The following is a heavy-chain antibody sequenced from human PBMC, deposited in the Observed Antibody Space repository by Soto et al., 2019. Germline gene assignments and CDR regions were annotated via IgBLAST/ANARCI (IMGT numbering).Heavy chain of an antibody. CDR1: GFTFSSYE. CDR3: ARAPSLGYCSGGSCYPLSYYYYGMDV. D-gene: IGHD2-15*01. J-gene: IGHJ6*02. Sequence: AGGSLRLSCAASGFTFSSYEMNWVRQAPGKGLEWVSYISSSGSTIYYADSVKGRFTISRDNAKNSLYLQMNSLRAEDTAVYYCARAPSLGYCSGGSCYPLSYYYYGMDVWGQGTTVTVSS. CDR2: ISSSGSTI. V-gene: IGHV3-48*03.